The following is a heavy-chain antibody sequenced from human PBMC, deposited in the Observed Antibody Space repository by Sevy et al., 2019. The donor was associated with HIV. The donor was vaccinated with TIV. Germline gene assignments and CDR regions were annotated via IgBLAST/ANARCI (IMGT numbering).Heavy chain of an antibody. J-gene: IGHJ4*02. Sequence: SETLSLTCVVSGDSISSGSYWGWIRQPPGEGLESIGSLHPAGSAYYSSSLKSRVALSVDTSKNHFSLRLTSVTAADTAVYFCARHGVGSGSQRFDYWGQGTLVTVSS. D-gene: IGHD1-26*01. CDR1: GDSISSGSY. CDR3: ARHGVGSGSQRFDY. V-gene: IGHV4-38-2*01. CDR2: LHPAGSA.